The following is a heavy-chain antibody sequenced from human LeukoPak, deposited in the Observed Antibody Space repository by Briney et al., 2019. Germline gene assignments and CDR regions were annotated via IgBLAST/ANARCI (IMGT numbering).Heavy chain of an antibody. CDR1: GFTFSSYA. D-gene: IGHD3-22*01. Sequence: GGSLRLSCAASGFTFSSYAMSWVRQAPGKGLEWVSAISGSGGSTYYADSVKGRFTISRDNSKNTLYLQMNSLRAEDTAVYYCAREGYYDSSGYNDAFDIWGQGTMVTVSS. CDR2: ISGSGGST. V-gene: IGHV3-23*01. CDR3: AREGYYDSSGYNDAFDI. J-gene: IGHJ3*02.